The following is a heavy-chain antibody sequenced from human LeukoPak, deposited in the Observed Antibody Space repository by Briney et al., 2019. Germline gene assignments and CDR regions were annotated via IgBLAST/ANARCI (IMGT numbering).Heavy chain of an antibody. J-gene: IGHJ4*02. CDR1: GYSYGSFG. Sequence: ASVNVSCKGSGYSYGSFGINWVRQAPGQGLEWMGWISAYNGDTNYAQKFQGRVTMTTDTSTSTAYMDLMSLRSDDTAVYYCARGGYYGSGSFPDYWGQGTLVTVSP. V-gene: IGHV1-18*01. D-gene: IGHD3-10*01. CDR3: ARGGYYGSGSFPDY. CDR2: ISAYNGDT.